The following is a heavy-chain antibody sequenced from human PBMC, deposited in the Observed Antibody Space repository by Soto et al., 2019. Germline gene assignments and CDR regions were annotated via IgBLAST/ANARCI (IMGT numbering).Heavy chain of an antibody. CDR1: GGTFSSYA. Sequence: SVTVSCKASGGTFSSYAISWVRQAPGRGLEWVGGIIPIFGTANYAQTFPGRVTITADKSTSTAYMELSSLRSEDTAVYYCARGTWRYSGYDRNYYYYYGMDVWGQGTTVTVSS. CDR3: ARGTWRYSGYDRNYYYYYGMDV. CDR2: IIPIFGTA. D-gene: IGHD5-12*01. V-gene: IGHV1-69*06. J-gene: IGHJ6*02.